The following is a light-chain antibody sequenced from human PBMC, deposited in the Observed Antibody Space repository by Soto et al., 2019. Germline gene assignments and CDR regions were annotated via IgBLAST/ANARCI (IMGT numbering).Light chain of an antibody. V-gene: IGKV3-15*01. J-gene: IGKJ1*01. CDR2: GAS. Sequence: EIVMTQSPATLSVSPGERDTLSCRASQSVGTYLAWYQQKPGQAPRILIYGASTRAAGISPRFSGGGSGTEFTLTSSSLQSEDFAVYHCQQYNDWPRTFGQGTKVGIK. CDR3: QQYNDWPRT. CDR1: QSVGTY.